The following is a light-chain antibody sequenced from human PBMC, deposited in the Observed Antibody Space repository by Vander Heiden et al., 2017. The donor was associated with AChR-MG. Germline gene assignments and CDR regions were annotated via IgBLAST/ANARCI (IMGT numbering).Light chain of an antibody. CDR1: QDIGTD. CDR2: GTS. Sequence: ETVMTQSPHTMSVSRGENATLYCRYSQDIGTDLAWYQHKPGQGPRLLIYGTSNRATGVPYMCSGGASRKTFTLTINTPLSEDVGVYYCQQDANWPLWTFGQGTRV. CDR3: QQDANWPLWT. J-gene: IGKJ1*01. V-gene: IGKV3-15*01.